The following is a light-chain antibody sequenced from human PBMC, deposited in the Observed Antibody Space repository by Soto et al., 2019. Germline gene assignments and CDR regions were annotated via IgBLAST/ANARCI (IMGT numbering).Light chain of an antibody. CDR3: QQYNNWPWT. CDR2: GAS. Sequence: EIVMTQSPATLSVSPGERATLSCRASQSVSSNLACYQQKPGQAPRLLIYGASTRATGIPARFSGGGSGTELTLTISSLQSEDFAVYYCQQYNNWPWTVGQGTKVEIK. J-gene: IGKJ1*01. V-gene: IGKV3-15*01. CDR1: QSVSSN.